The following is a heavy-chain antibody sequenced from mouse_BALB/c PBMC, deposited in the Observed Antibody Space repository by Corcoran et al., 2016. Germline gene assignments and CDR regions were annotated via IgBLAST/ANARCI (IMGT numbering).Heavy chain of an antibody. D-gene: IGHD1-1*01. Sequence: QVQLQQCGAELARPGASVKLSCKASGYTFTDYYINWVKQRTGQGLAWIGEIYPGSGNTYYNEKFKGKATLTADKSSSTAYMQLSSLTSEDSAVYFCATTVVDYWGQGTTLTVSS. CDR2: IYPGSGNT. J-gene: IGHJ2*01. CDR1: GYTFTDYY. CDR3: ATTVVDY. V-gene: IGHV1-77*01.